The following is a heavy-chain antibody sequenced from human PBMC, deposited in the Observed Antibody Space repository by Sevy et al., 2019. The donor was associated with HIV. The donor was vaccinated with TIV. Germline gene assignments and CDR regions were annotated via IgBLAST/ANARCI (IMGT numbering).Heavy chain of an antibody. CDR2: TFYRSKWYS. Sequence: SQTLSLTCAISGDSVSSNSAAWNWIRQSPSRGLEWLGRTFYRSKWYSDYAVSVKSRITINADTSKNQFSLQLNSVTPEDTAVYFCARVMNSSSGPYYYYCMDVWGKGTTVTVSS. V-gene: IGHV6-1*01. D-gene: IGHD6-6*01. CDR3: ARVMNSSSGPYYYYCMDV. J-gene: IGHJ6*03. CDR1: GDSVSSNSAA.